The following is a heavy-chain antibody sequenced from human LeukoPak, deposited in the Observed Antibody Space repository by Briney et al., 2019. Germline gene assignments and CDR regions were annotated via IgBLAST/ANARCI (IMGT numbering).Heavy chain of an antibody. CDR3: AKGGYYDSSGYPRELYYFDY. D-gene: IGHD3-22*01. Sequence: PGGSLRLSCAASGFTFSSYGMHWVRQAPGKGLEWVAFIRYDGSNKYYAGSVKGRFTISRDNSKNTLYLQMNSLRAEDTAVYYCAKGGYYDSSGYPRELYYFDYWGQGTLVTVSS. CDR2: IRYDGSNK. CDR1: GFTFSSYG. J-gene: IGHJ4*02. V-gene: IGHV3-30*02.